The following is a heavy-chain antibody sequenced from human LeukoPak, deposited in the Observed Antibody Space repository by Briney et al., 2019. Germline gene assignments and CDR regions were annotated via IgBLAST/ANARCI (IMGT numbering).Heavy chain of an antibody. D-gene: IGHD6-6*01. CDR2: ISSSGGNT. CDR3: AKEWWSSSSPLHFDY. CDR1: GFSFSSYA. V-gene: IGHV3-23*01. Sequence: GGSLRLSCAASGFSFSSYAMRWVRQAPGRGLEWVSAISSSGGNTYYADSVKGRFTISRDNSKNTLYLQMNSLRAEDTALYYCAKEWWSSSSPLHFDYWGQGSLVTVSS. J-gene: IGHJ4*02.